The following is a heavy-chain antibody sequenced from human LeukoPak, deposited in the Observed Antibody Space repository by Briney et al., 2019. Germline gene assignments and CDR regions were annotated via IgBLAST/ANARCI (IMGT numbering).Heavy chain of an antibody. D-gene: IGHD5-12*01. Sequence: TSETLSLTCTVSGGSISSYYWSWIRQPPGKGLEWIGYIYYSGSTNYNPSLKSRVTISVDTSKNQFSLKLSSVTAADTAVYYCAREWGYGFDYWGQGTLVTVSS. V-gene: IGHV4-59*01. J-gene: IGHJ4*02. CDR2: IYYSGST. CDR1: GGSISSYY. CDR3: AREWGYGFDY.